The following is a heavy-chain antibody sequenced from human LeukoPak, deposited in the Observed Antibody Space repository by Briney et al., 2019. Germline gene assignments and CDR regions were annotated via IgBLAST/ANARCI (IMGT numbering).Heavy chain of an antibody. D-gene: IGHD3-10*01. J-gene: IGHJ4*02. Sequence: GGSLRLSCAASGFTFSSYSMHWVRQAPGKGLEWVTYIRSSSSTIYYADSVKGRFTISRDNAKNSLYLEMNSLRAEDTAVYYCARDPPLLWFVELSPTPDYWGQETLVTVSS. V-gene: IGHV3-48*01. CDR3: ARDPPLLWFVELSPTPDY. CDR1: GFTFSSYS. CDR2: IRSSSSTI.